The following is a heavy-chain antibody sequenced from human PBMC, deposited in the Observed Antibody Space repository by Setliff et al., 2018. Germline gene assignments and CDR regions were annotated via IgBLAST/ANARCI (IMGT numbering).Heavy chain of an antibody. CDR2: INHSGST. Sequence: SETLSLTCTVFGGSMSSSGNWWSWVRQPPEKGLEWIGEINHSGSTNYNPSLKSRLTISVDTSKNQFFLKLTSVTAADTAIYYCARTGTYRYFDYWGQGTLVTVSS. V-gene: IGHV4-4*02. D-gene: IGHD1-1*01. CDR1: GGSMSSSGNW. J-gene: IGHJ4*02. CDR3: ARTGTYRYFDY.